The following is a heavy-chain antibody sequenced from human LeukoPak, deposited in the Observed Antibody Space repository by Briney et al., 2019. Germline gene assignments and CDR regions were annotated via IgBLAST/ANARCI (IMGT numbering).Heavy chain of an antibody. CDR2: ISAYNGNT. CDR3: ARERDYYDSSGYYSPDY. V-gene: IGHV1-18*01. D-gene: IGHD3-22*01. J-gene: IGHJ4*02. CDR1: GYTFTSYG. Sequence: ASVKVSCKASGYTFTSYGINWVRQAPGQGLEWMGWISAYNGNTNYAQKLQGRVTMTTDTSTSTAYMELRSLRSDDTAVYYCARERDYYDSSGYYSPDYWGQGTLVTVSS.